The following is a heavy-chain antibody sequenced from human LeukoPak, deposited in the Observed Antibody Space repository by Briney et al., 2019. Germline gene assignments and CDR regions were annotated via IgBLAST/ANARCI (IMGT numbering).Heavy chain of an antibody. J-gene: IGHJ4*02. V-gene: IGHV4-59*02. Sequence: PSETLSLTCTVSSASVSSYYWSWVRQPPGGGLEWIGYISNSGSPSYNPSFKGRVTFSADTSKNHLSLKLNSVTPADTAVYFCARGGAGPLRDWGQGTLVTVSS. D-gene: IGHD3-16*01. CDR3: ARGGAGPLRD. CDR2: ISNSGSP. CDR1: SASVSSYY.